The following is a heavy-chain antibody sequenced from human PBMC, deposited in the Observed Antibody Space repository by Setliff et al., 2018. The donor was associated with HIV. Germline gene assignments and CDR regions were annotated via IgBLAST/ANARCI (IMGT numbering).Heavy chain of an antibody. D-gene: IGHD3-3*01. CDR1: GSSINSGYF. J-gene: IGHJ4*02. V-gene: IGHV4-38-2*01. CDR3: ARSHHNDLLGGYPYFAS. Sequence: TLSLTCSVSGSSINSGYFWGWIRQPPGKELEWIGNFYPSGSTYSNPSLRRRLTISVDTSKEQFSLSLTSVTAADTAVYYCARSHHNDLLGGYPYFASWGQGIPVTVSS. CDR2: FYPSGST.